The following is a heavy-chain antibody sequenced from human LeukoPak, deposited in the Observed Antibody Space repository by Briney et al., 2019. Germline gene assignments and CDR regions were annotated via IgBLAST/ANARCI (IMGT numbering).Heavy chain of an antibody. CDR1: GFTFGDYA. Sequence: PGRSLRLSCTASGFTFGDYAMSWVRQAPGKGLEWVGFIRSKAYGGTTEYAASVKGRFTISRDDSKSIAYLQMNSLKTEDTAVYYCTRGSPDNYGDYEWFDPWPQGTLVAVSS. D-gene: IGHD4-17*01. CDR2: IRSKAYGGTT. V-gene: IGHV3-49*04. J-gene: IGHJ5*02. CDR3: TRGSPDNYGDYEWFDP.